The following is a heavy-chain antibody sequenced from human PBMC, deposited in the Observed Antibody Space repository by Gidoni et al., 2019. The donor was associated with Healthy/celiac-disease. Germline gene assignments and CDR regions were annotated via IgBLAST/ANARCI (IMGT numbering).Heavy chain of an antibody. J-gene: IGHJ5*02. CDR2: INAGNGKT. D-gene: IGHD2-15*01. V-gene: IGHV1-3*01. Sequence: QVQLVQSGAEVKKPGASVKVSCQASGYTFTSYAMHWVRPAPGQRLEWMGWINAGNGKTKNSQKFQGRVTITRDTSASTAYMELSSLRSEDTAVYYCARDREGVVAATLFDPWGQGTLVTVSS. CDR3: ARDREGVVAATLFDP. CDR1: GYTFTSYA.